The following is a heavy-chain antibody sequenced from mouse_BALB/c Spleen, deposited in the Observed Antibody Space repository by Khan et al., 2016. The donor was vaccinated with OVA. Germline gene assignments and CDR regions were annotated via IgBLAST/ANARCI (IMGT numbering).Heavy chain of an antibody. CDR3: SRPPYFSYVMDN. CDR1: GYTFTKSG. D-gene: IGHD2-10*01. Sequence: QIQLVQSGPELKKPGETVKISCKASGYTFTKSGMNWVKQAPGKGLKWMGWINTYTGEPTYADDFKGRFALSLETSDSTAYLQINNLKNEDTATYFCSRPPYFSYVMDNWGQGTSVTVSS. CDR2: INTYTGEP. J-gene: IGHJ4*01. V-gene: IGHV9-3-1*01.